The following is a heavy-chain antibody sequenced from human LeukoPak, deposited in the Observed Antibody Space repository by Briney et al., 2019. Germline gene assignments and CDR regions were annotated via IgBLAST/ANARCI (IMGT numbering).Heavy chain of an antibody. CDR2: ISGDGGST. D-gene: IGHD1-26*01. CDR1: GFTFDDYA. J-gene: IGHJ6*02. Sequence: GGSLRLSCAASGFTFDDYAMHWVRQAPGKGLEWDSLISGDGGSTYYADSVKGRFTISRDNSKNSLYLQMNSLRTEDTALYYCAKDSRDTGIVGATYYYYYGMDVWGQGTTVTVSS. CDR3: AKDSRDTGIVGATYYYYYGMDV. V-gene: IGHV3-43*02.